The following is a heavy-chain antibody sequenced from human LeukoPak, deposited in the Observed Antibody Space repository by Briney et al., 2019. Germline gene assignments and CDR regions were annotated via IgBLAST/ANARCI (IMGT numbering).Heavy chain of an antibody. V-gene: IGHV4-59*01. CDR2: IYHSGST. Sequence: SETLSLTCTVSGDSINAYYWSWIRRPPGKGLEWIGYIYHSGSTSYNPSLNSRVTISVDTSKDQFSLKLNSVTAADTAVYFCARFVGYAFDFWGQGTLVAVSS. CDR3: ARFVGYAFDF. D-gene: IGHD2-8*01. J-gene: IGHJ4*02. CDR1: GDSINAYY.